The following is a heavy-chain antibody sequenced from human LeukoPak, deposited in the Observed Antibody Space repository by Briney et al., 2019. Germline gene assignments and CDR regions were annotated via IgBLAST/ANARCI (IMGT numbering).Heavy chain of an antibody. Sequence: ASVKDSCKASGYTFTGYLMHWGRPAPGQGLEWMGWINPNSGGTNYAQKLQGRVTITRDTSISTAYMELSRLRSDDTAVYYSARFPMGACGGDCYSVSFDYWGQGTLVTVSS. D-gene: IGHD2-21*02. CDR2: INPNSGGT. CDR3: ARFPMGACGGDCYSVSFDY. V-gene: IGHV1-2*02. CDR1: GYTFTGYL. J-gene: IGHJ4*02.